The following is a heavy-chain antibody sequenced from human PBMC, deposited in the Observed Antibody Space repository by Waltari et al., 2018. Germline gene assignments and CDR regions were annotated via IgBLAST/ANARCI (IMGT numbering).Heavy chain of an antibody. J-gene: IGHJ5*02. V-gene: IGHV3-74*01. CDR2: SNSDGSDT. CDR3: ASSRFSIGCSS. Sequence: EAQLVQSGGDLVQPGGSLRLSCAASGFTFSNYWMHWVRQAPGKGLVWVSRSNSDGSDTSYADSVKGRFTISRDNAKNTLYLQMNSLRAEDTAVYYCASSRFSIGCSSWGQGTLATVSS. D-gene: IGHD6-19*01. CDR1: GFTFSNYW.